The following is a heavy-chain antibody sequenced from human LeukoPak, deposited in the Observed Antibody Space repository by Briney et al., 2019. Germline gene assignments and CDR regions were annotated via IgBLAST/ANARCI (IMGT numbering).Heavy chain of an antibody. J-gene: IGHJ6*03. CDR2: INWNGGST. V-gene: IGHV3-20*04. D-gene: IGHD3-3*01. CDR3: AREKEWDYYYYYLDV. Sequence: GGSLRLSCAASGFTFDDYGMSWVRHAPGKGLEWVSGINWNGGSTGYADSVKGRFTISRDNAKNSLYLQMNSLRAEDTALYYCAREKEWDYYYYYLDVWGKGTTVTVSS. CDR1: GFTFDDYG.